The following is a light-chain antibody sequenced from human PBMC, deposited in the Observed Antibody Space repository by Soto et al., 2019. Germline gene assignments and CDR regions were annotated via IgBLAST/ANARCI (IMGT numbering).Light chain of an antibody. CDR3: SSYTSTSTFL. J-gene: IGLJ1*01. CDR2: EVT. Sequence: QSVLTQPASVSGSPGQSITISCTGTRRDVGGYNYVSWYQQYPGKSPKLLIYEVTHRPSGVSNRFSGSKSGNTASLTISGLQAEDEADYYCSSYTSTSTFLFGAGTKVIV. V-gene: IGLV2-14*01. CDR1: RRDVGGYNY.